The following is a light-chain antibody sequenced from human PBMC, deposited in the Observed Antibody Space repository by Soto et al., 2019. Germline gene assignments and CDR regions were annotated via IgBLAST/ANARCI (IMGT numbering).Light chain of an antibody. CDR1: QNINTY. CDR2: AAS. V-gene: IGKV1-39*01. CDR3: QQTYDSPRT. J-gene: IGKJ1*01. Sequence: DIQMTQSPSSLSASIGDRVTITCRASQNINTYLNWYQQKPGKAPQLLIYAASSLPSGVPSRFSGSASGTDFTLTISSLQPADFATYYCQQTYDSPRTFGQGTKVEIK.